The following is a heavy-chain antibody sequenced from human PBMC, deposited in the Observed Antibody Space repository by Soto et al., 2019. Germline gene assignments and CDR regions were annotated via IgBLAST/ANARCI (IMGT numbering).Heavy chain of an antibody. V-gene: IGHV4-4*02. J-gene: IGHJ4*02. CDR3: ARKPYGVPFDY. CDR1: GSSISSSNW. Sequence: QVQLQESGPGLVKPSGTLSLTCAVSGSSISSSNWWSWVRQPPGEGLEWIGEIHHDGSTNYNPSLKSRVTSSVDKSTNQFSLTLSSLTAADTAVYYCARKPYGVPFDYWGQGTLFTVSS. D-gene: IGHD4-17*01. CDR2: IHHDGST.